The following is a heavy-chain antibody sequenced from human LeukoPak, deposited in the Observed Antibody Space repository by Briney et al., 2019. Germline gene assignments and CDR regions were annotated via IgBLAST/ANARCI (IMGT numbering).Heavy chain of an antibody. Sequence: PGGSLRLSCAASGFTFSSYAMSWVRQAPGKGLEWVSAISGSGGSTYYADSVKGRFTISRDNSKNTLYLQMNSLRAEDTAVYYCAKDERYYYDSSGYLDYWGQGTLVTVSS. D-gene: IGHD3-22*01. CDR3: AKDERYYYDSSGYLDY. CDR1: GFTFSSYA. V-gene: IGHV3-23*01. CDR2: ISGSGGST. J-gene: IGHJ4*02.